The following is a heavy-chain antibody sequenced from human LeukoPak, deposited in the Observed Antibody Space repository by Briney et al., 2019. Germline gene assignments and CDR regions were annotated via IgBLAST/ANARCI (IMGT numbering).Heavy chain of an antibody. D-gene: IGHD6-6*01. V-gene: IGHV4-59*01. Sequence: SETLSLTCTVSGGSLSSYYWSWIRQPPGKGLEGIGYIYYSGSTNYNPSLNSRVTISVDTSKNQFSLKLSSVTAADTAVYYCARGSARGGSPSSYYFDYWGQGTLVTVSS. CDR3: ARGSARGGSPSSYYFDY. CDR2: IYYSGST. CDR1: GGSLSSYY. J-gene: IGHJ4*02.